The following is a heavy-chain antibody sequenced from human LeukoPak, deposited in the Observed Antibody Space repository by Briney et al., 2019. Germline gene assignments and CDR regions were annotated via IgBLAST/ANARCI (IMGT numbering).Heavy chain of an antibody. CDR3: ARELMVPGHYYYYYMDV. Sequence: ASVKVSCKASGGTFSSYAISWVRQAPGQGLEWMGGIIPIFGTANYAQKFQGRVTITADKSTSTAYMELSSLRSEDTAVYYCARELMVPGHYYYYYMDVWGKGTTVTVSS. CDR2: IIPIFGTA. J-gene: IGHJ6*03. V-gene: IGHV1-69*06. D-gene: IGHD3-10*01. CDR1: GGTFSSYA.